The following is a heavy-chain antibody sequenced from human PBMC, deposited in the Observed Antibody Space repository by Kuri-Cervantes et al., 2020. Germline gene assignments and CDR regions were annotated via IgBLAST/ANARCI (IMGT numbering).Heavy chain of an antibody. V-gene: IGHV3-9*01. CDR3: ARDESPNYYGSSGYPFDP. J-gene: IGHJ5*02. CDR1: GFTFDDYA. Sequence: GGSLRLSCAASGFTFDDYAMHWVRQAPGKGLEWVSGISWNSGSIGYADSVKGRFTISRDNAKNSLYLQMNSLRSDDTAVYYCARDESPNYYGSSGYPFDPWGQGTLVTVSS. CDR2: ISWNSGSI. D-gene: IGHD3-22*01.